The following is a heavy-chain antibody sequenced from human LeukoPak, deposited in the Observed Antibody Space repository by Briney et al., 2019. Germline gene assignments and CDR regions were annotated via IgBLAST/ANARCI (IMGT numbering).Heavy chain of an antibody. CDR2: INHSGSP. Sequence: SETLSLTCAVYGGSFSGYYWSWIRQPPGKGLEWIGEINHSGSPNYHPSLKSRVTISVDRSKNQFSRKLSSVPAADPAVYYCARGGGLRLLDYWGQGTLVTVSS. CDR3: ARGGGLRLLDY. CDR1: GGSFSGYY. V-gene: IGHV4-34*01. J-gene: IGHJ4*02. D-gene: IGHD4-17*01.